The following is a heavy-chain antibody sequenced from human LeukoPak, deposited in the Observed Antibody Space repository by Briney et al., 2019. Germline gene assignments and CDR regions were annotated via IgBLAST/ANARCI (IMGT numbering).Heavy chain of an antibody. V-gene: IGHV4-59*01. CDR1: GGSISSYY. D-gene: IGHD2-2*01. CDR3: PSEVPHALRYCSRTSCQNYYYYYYIDV. CDR2: IYYSGST. Sequence: KPSETLSLTCSVSGGSISSYYWSWIRQPPGKALEWIGYIYYSGSTNYNPSLKSRVTIPVDTSKYQLSLNLSSVSAADTAVYYCPSEVPHALRYCSRTSCQNYYYYYYIDVWGKATTLTVSS. J-gene: IGHJ6*03.